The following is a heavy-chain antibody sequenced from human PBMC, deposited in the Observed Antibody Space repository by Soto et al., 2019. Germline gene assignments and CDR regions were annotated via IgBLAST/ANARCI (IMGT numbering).Heavy chain of an antibody. J-gene: IGHJ6*02. CDR3: AREGTRYCTKGVCYNYYYYYGMDV. CDR1: GYTFTSYG. D-gene: IGHD2-8*01. CDR2: ISAYNGIT. Sequence: QVQLVQSGAEVKKPGASVKVSCQASGYTFTSYGISWVRQAPGQGLEWMGWISAYNGITNYAQKFQDRVTMTTDTSTSTAYMELRSLRSDDTAVYYCAREGTRYCTKGVCYNYYYYYGMDVWGQGTTVTVSS. V-gene: IGHV1-18*01.